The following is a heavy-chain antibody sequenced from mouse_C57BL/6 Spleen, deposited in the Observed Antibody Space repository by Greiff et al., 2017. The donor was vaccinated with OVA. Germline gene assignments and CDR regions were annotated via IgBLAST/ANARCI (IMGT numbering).Heavy chain of an antibody. V-gene: IGHV1-82*01. Sequence: QVQLQQSGPELVKPGASVKISCKASGYAFSSSWMNWVKQRPGQGLEWIGRIYPGDGDTNYNGKFKGKATLTADKSSSTAYMQLSSLTSEDSAVYFCSTSGTTVVSYYWGQGATLTVSS. CDR3: STSGTTVVSYY. D-gene: IGHD1-1*01. CDR2: IYPGDGDT. CDR1: GYAFSSSW. J-gene: IGHJ2*01.